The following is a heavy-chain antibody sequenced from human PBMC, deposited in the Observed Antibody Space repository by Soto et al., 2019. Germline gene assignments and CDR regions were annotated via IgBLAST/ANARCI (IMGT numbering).Heavy chain of an antibody. D-gene: IGHD2-21*01. J-gene: IGHJ6*03. CDR1: GYSFTAFY. V-gene: IGHV1-2*02. Sequence: QVQLVQSGAEVEKPGASVKVSCKAAGYSFTAFYIHWVRQARGQGFEWLGWINPNSGGTYYSQKFRARVTLTRDTSLSTAYMELPGLSSDDTAVYYCARANSIRPYFYNMDVWGQGTTVTVSS. CDR2: INPNSGGT. CDR3: ARANSIRPYFYNMDV.